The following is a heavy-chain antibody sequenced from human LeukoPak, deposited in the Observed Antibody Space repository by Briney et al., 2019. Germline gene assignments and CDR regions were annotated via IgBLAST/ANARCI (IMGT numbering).Heavy chain of an antibody. Sequence: GGSLRLSCAASGFTVSSNYMSWVRQAPGKGLEWVSVIYSGGSTYYADSVKGRFTISRDNSKNTLYLQMNSLRVEDTAVYYCARDSGDSSGYYSNFDYWGQGTLVTVSS. D-gene: IGHD3-22*01. CDR1: GFTVSSNY. CDR2: IYSGGST. CDR3: ARDSGDSSGYYSNFDY. J-gene: IGHJ4*02. V-gene: IGHV3-66*01.